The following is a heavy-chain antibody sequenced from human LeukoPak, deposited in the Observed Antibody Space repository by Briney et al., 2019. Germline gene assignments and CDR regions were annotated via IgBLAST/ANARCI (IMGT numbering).Heavy chain of an antibody. CDR1: GFAFSNYA. J-gene: IGHJ4*02. CDR2: ISYDGSNK. D-gene: IGHD6-19*01. CDR3: ARSSSGWYYY. Sequence: QTGGSLRLSCAASGFAFSNYAMHWVRQAPGKGLEWVAVISYDGSNKDYADSVKGRFTISRDNSKNTLYLQMNSLRAEGTAVYYCARSSSGWYYYWGQGIMVTVSS. V-gene: IGHV3-30-3*01.